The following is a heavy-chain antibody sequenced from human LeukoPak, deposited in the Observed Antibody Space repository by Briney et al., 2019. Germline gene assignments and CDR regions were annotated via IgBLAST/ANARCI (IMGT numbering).Heavy chain of an antibody. D-gene: IGHD1-26*01. Sequence: PSETLSLTCTVSGGSISSYYWSWIRQPPGKGLEWIGYIYYSGSTNYNPSLKSRVTISVDTSKNQFSLKLSSVTAADTAVYYCARGIVGATTLLDVWGQGTTVTVSS. CDR2: IYYSGST. CDR3: ARGIVGATTLLDV. J-gene: IGHJ6*02. V-gene: IGHV4-59*01. CDR1: GGSISSYY.